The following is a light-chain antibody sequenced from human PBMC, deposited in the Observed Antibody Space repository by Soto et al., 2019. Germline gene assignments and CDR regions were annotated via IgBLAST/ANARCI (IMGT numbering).Light chain of an antibody. CDR1: QNIKKF. CDR3: QQAFSAPLT. CDR2: TAS. J-gene: IGKJ4*01. V-gene: IGKV1-39*01. Sequence: DIQMTQSPTSLSAPVGDSVTITCRASQNIKKFLNWYQQKPGTAPKLLIYTASSVQAGFPSRFSGSGSGTDFILTFSNLQPEDFATYSCQQAFSAPLTFGGGTRVEI.